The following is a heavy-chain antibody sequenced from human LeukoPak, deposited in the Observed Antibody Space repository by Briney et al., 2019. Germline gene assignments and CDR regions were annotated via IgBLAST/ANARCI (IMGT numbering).Heavy chain of an antibody. J-gene: IGHJ4*02. Sequence: PGGSLRLSCAASGFTFSSYSMNWVRQVPGKGLEWVSSISSSSIYIYYADSVKGRFTISRDNAKNSLYLQMNSLRVEDTAVYYCARDSDLHCSGGSCTNFDYWGQGTLVTVSS. D-gene: IGHD2-15*01. CDR2: ISSSSIYI. CDR1: GFTFSSYS. CDR3: ARDSDLHCSGGSCTNFDY. V-gene: IGHV3-21*01.